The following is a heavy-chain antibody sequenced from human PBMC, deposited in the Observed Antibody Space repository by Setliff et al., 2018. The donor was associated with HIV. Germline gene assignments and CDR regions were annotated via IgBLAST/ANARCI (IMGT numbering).Heavy chain of an antibody. J-gene: IGHJ3*02. D-gene: IGHD2-21*01. Sequence: GGSLRLSCAASGFTFSSYEMNWVRQAPGKGLEWVSYISSVSTIYYADSVKGRFTISRDNAKNSLYLQMNSLRAEDTAVYYCARGAGGNSLSAFDIWGRGTMVTVSS. CDR2: ISSVSTI. CDR3: ARGAGGNSLSAFDI. CDR1: GFTFSSYE. V-gene: IGHV3-48*03.